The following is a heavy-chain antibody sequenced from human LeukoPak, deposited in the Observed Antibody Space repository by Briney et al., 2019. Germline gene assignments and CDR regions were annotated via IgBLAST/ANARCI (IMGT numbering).Heavy chain of an antibody. CDR2: ISYDGSKE. CDR1: GFTFSSYW. Sequence: GGSLRLSCAASGFTFSSYWMSWVRQAPGKGLEWLAVISYDGSKEYYADSVKGRITISRDNSKDTLYLQMNSLRAEDTAVYYCGRAYIMVVTAIPDYWGQGTLVTVSS. D-gene: IGHD2-21*02. V-gene: IGHV3-30*03. J-gene: IGHJ4*02. CDR3: GRAYIMVVTAIPDY.